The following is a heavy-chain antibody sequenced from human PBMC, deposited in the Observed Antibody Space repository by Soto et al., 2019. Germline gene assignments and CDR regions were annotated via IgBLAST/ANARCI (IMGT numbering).Heavy chain of an antibody. CDR2: IDTDGSST. J-gene: IGHJ4*02. CDR1: GFTFSSYW. CDR3: VRDGFRVGIDY. V-gene: IGHV3-74*01. Sequence: EVQLVESGGGLVQPGGSLRLSCAASGFTFSSYWMHWVRQAPGKGLVWVSHIDTDGSSTSYADSVKGRFTISRDNAKNTLYLQMHSLRAVDMAVSDCVRDGFRVGIDYWGLGTLVTVSS. D-gene: IGHD1-26*01.